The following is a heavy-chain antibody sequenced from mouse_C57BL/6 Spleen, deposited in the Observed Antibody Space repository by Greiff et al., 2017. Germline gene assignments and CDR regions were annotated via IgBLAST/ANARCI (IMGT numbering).Heavy chain of an antibody. V-gene: IGHV3-6*01. CDR1: GYSITSGYY. J-gene: IGHJ3*01. CDR2: ISYDGSN. D-gene: IGHD1-1*01. CDR3: ARDYYYGRGAWFAY. Sequence: EVQLQESGPGLVKPSQSLSLTCSVTGYSITSGYYWNWIRQFPGNKLEWMGYISYDGSNNYNPSLKNRISITRDTSKNQFFLKLNSVTTEDTATYYCARDYYYGRGAWFAYWGQGTLVTVSA.